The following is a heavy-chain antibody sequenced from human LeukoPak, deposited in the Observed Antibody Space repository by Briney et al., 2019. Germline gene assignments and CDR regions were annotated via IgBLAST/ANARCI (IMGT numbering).Heavy chain of an antibody. J-gene: IGHJ5*02. D-gene: IGHD6-6*01. CDR2: IIPILGIA. V-gene: IGHV1-69*02. CDR3: ARLQLVYGFDP. Sequence: SVKVSCKASGGTFSSYTISWVRQAPGQGLEWMGRIIPILGIANYAQKFQGRVTITADKSTSTAYMELSSLRSEDTAVYYCARLQLVYGFDPWGQGTLSPSPQ. CDR1: GGTFSSYT.